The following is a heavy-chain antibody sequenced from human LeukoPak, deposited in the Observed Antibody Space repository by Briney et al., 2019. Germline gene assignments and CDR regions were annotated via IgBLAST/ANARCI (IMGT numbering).Heavy chain of an antibody. Sequence: PSETLSLTCTVSGGSISSSSYYWGWIRQPPGKGLEWIGSIYYSGSTYYNPSLKSRVTISVDTSKNQFSLKLSSVTAADTAVYYCARQYCSSTSCPTRPYYYYMDVWGKGTTVTISS. V-gene: IGHV4-39*01. CDR1: GGSISSSSYY. J-gene: IGHJ6*03. D-gene: IGHD2-2*01. CDR3: ARQYCSSTSCPTRPYYYYMDV. CDR2: IYYSGST.